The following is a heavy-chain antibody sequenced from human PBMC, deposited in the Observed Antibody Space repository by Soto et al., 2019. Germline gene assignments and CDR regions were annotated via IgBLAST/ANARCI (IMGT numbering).Heavy chain of an antibody. Sequence: PVGSLRLSCAASGFTFSSYWMTWVRQAPGKGLEWVANIKQDGSEIYYVDSVKGRFTISRDNAKNSLYLQMNSLRAEDTAVYYCARDRRDWNYGGHYFDYWGQGTLVTVSS. V-gene: IGHV3-7*01. D-gene: IGHD1-7*01. CDR2: IKQDGSEI. J-gene: IGHJ4*02. CDR1: GFTFSSYW. CDR3: ARDRRDWNYGGHYFDY.